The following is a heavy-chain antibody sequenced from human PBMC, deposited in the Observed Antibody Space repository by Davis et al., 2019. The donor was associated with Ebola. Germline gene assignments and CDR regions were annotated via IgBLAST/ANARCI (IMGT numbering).Heavy chain of an antibody. CDR1: GGSVSSTTYY. Sequence: MPSETLSLTCSVSGGSVSSTTYYWGWIRQPPGKGLEWMGSIYYSGTTYDNPPLKSRVTVSVDTSKNQFSLKLSSVTAADTAVYYCAGGDSSSWDGWFDPWGQGTLVTVSS. D-gene: IGHD6-13*01. J-gene: IGHJ5*02. CDR2: IYYSGTT. CDR3: AGGDSSSWDGWFDP. V-gene: IGHV4-39*01.